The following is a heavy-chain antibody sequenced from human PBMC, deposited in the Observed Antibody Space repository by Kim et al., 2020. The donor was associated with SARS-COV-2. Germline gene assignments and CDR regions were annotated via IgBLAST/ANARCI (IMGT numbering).Heavy chain of an antibody. CDR2: IIPIFGTA. CDR1: GGTFSSYA. V-gene: IGHV1-69*13. Sequence: SVKVSCKASGGTFSSYAISWVRQAPGQGLEWMGGIIPIFGTANYAQKFQGRVTITADESTSTAYMELSSLRSEDTAVYYCARPSAPREYYYYGMDVWGQGTTVTVSS. J-gene: IGHJ6*02. CDR3: ARPSAPREYYYYGMDV.